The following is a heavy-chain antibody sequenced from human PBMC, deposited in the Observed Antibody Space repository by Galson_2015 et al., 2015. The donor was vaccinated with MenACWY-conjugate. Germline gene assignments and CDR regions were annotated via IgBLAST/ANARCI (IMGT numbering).Heavy chain of an antibody. Sequence: SLRLSCAASGFTFSNYWMHWVRQGPGKGLEWLPRIDNDGNRITYADSVKGRFPISRDNAKNTLYLQINSVRADDTAVYYCSRGGEAKLIIVGGISDIWGQGTTVTVSS. CDR1: GFTFSNYW. J-gene: IGHJ3*02. D-gene: IGHD1-26*01. CDR3: SRGGEAKLIIVGGISDI. CDR2: IDNDGNRI. V-gene: IGHV3-74*01.